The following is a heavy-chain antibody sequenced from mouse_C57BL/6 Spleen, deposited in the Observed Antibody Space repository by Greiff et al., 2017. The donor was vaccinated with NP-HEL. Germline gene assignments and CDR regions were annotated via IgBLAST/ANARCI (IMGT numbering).Heavy chain of an antibody. CDR3: ARPGSSSYYYAMDY. D-gene: IGHD1-1*01. CDR1: GYTFTDYN. V-gene: IGHV1-18*01. CDR2: INPNNGGT. J-gene: IGHJ4*01. Sequence: VQLQQSGPELVKPGASVKIPCKASGYTFTDYNMDWVKQSHGKSLEWIGDINPNNGGTIYNQKFKGKATLTVDKSSSTAYMELRSLTSEDTAVYYCARPGSSSYYYAMDYWGQGTSVTVSS.